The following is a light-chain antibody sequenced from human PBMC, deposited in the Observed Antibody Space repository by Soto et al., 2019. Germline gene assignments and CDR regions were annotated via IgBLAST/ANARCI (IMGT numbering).Light chain of an antibody. J-gene: IGKJ1*01. V-gene: IGKV3-20*01. CDR3: HHYDGAVWT. Sequence: EIVLTQSPGALSLSPGERVTLSCRASQTLTSRYLSWYQQKIGQSPRLLIYGASIRAPGIPDRFSGSGSGTDFTLTISRLEAEDFAMYYCHHYDGAVWTFGQGTKIEIK. CDR2: GAS. CDR1: QTLTSRY.